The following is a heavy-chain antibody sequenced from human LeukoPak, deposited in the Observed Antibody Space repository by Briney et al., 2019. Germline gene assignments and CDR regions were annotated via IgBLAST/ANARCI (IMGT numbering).Heavy chain of an antibody. Sequence: ASVKVSCKASGHSFTSYYMHWVRQAPGQGLEWMGIINPSGGSTSCAQKFQGRVTLTRDTSTTTVYMELSSLRSEDTAVYYCARDIPYEVTFGGVTVMGSFVLDYWGQGTLVAVSS. V-gene: IGHV1-46*01. CDR2: INPSGGST. D-gene: IGHD3-16*02. CDR1: GHSFTSYY. CDR3: ARDIPYEVTFGGVTVMGSFVLDY. J-gene: IGHJ4*02.